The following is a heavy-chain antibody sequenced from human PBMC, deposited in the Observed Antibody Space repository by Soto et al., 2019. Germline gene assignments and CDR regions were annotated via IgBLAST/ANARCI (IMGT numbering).Heavy chain of an antibody. J-gene: IGHJ3*02. Sequence: GESLKISCKGSGYSFTSYWIGWVRQMPGKGLEWMGIIYPGDSDTRYSPSFQGQVTISADKSISTAYLQWSSLKASDTAMYYCASQHCSGGSCNDAFDIWGQGTMVTVSS. CDR1: GYSFTSYW. CDR2: IYPGDSDT. D-gene: IGHD2-15*01. V-gene: IGHV5-51*01. CDR3: ASQHCSGGSCNDAFDI.